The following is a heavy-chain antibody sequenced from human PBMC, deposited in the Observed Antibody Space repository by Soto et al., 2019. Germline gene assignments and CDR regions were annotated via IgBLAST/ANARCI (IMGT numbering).Heavy chain of an antibody. CDR2: IYWDDDK. V-gene: IGHV2-5*02. J-gene: IGHJ6*02. CDR3: AHIIPRVGVGVGGMDV. D-gene: IGHD1-26*01. Sequence: QITLKESGPTLVKPTQTLTLTCTFSGFSLNTRGVGVGWIRQPPGKALEWLALIYWDDDKRYSPSLKTRLTITKDTSENQVVLTMTNMDPVDTATYYCAHIIPRVGVGVGGMDVWGQGTTVTVSS. CDR1: GFSLNTRGVG.